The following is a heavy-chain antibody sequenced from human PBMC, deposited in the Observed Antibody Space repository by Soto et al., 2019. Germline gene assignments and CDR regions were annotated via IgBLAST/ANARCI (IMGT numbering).Heavy chain of an antibody. Sequence: QVQLVQSGAEVKKPGSSVKVSCKSSGGTFSTYAISWVRQAPGQGLEWMGGIIPIFGTANYAQKFQGRVTIPADESTTTAYMGVISLRFEDTAVYYCARDEMVGATGSRTWHYYYGMDVWGQGTTVTVSS. CDR2: IIPIFGTA. J-gene: IGHJ6*02. CDR3: ARDEMVGATGSRTWHYYYGMDV. V-gene: IGHV1-69*12. D-gene: IGHD2-15*01. CDR1: GGTFSTYA.